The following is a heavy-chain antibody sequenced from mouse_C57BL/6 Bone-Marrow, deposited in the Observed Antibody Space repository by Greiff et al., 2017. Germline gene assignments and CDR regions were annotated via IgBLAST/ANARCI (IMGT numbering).Heavy chain of an antibody. Sequence: VQLQESGAELARPGASVKLSCKASGYTFTSYGISWVKQRTGQGLEWIGEIYPRSGNTYYNEKFKGKATLTADKSTSTAYMELRSLTSEDWAVYFCARRPWFAYWGQGTLVTVSA. CDR1: GYTFTSYG. CDR2: IYPRSGNT. J-gene: IGHJ3*01. CDR3: ARRPWFAY. V-gene: IGHV1-81*01.